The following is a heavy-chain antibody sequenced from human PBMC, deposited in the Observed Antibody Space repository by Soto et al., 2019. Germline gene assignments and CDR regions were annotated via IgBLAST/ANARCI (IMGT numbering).Heavy chain of an antibody. CDR3: ARDPGIAAACPD. Sequence: PGGSLRLFCAASGFTFSSYSMNWVRQAPGKGLEWVSSISSSSSYIYYADSVKGRFTISRDNAKNSLYLQMNSLRAEDTAVYYCARDPGIAAACPDGGQGTLVTVPS. D-gene: IGHD6-13*01. CDR1: GFTFSSYS. CDR2: ISSSSSYI. J-gene: IGHJ4*02. V-gene: IGHV3-21*01.